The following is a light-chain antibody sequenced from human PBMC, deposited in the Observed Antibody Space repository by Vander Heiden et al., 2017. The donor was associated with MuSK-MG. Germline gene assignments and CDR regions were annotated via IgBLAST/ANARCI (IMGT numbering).Light chain of an antibody. CDR1: QSLVYSDGNTY. CDR2: KVS. CDR3: RRGKHWPGT. V-gene: IGKV2-30*01. Sequence: DVVMTQSPLSLPVTLGQPASISCRSSQSLVYSDGNTYLNWFQQRPGQSPRRLIYKVSNRDSGVPDRFSGSASDTDFTLKISMVDAEDVGVYYYRRGKHWPGTFGQGTKLEIK. J-gene: IGKJ2*01.